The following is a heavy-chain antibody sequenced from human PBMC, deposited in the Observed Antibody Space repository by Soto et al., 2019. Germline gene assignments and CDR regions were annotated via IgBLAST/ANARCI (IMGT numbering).Heavy chain of an antibody. CDR2: FYVGGST. Sequence: QVQLQESGPGLVKPSETLSLTCTVSGDSVNNYYWIWIRQPPGKGLEYMAHFYVGGSTNYNPSLKSRLTILLDTSKNQLPLKLKPVTAADTAIYYCARVRSAGGVRGVIDWFDPWGQGILVSVSS. J-gene: IGHJ5*02. CDR3: ARVRSAGGVRGVIDWFDP. D-gene: IGHD3-10*01. V-gene: IGHV4-59*08. CDR1: GDSVNNYY.